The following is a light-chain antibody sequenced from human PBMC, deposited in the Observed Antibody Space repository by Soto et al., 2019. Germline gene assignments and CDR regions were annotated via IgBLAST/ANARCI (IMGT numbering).Light chain of an antibody. J-gene: IGKJ1*01. CDR1: QTGNNNY. CDR2: GVY. Sequence: IVLTQSPGTLSLSPGERATLSCRASQTGNNNYLAWYQHKSGQAPRPLIYGVYTRASGIPDRFSGSGSGTEFTLTITRLEPEDSAVYFCQHYGYSQWTFGQGTKVDIK. CDR3: QHYGYSQWT. V-gene: IGKV3-20*01.